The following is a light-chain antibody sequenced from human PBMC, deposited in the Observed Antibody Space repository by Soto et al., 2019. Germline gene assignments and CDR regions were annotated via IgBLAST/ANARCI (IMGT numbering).Light chain of an antibody. CDR2: EVS. Sequence: QSALTQPASVSGSPGQSITISCTGTSSDVGGYNYVSWYQQHPGKAPKLMIYEVSNRPSGVSNRFSGSKSGNTASLTISGLQAEVEADYYCSSYTSSSIWVFGGGTKLTVL. CDR1: SSDVGGYNY. CDR3: SSYTSSSIWV. J-gene: IGLJ3*02. V-gene: IGLV2-14*01.